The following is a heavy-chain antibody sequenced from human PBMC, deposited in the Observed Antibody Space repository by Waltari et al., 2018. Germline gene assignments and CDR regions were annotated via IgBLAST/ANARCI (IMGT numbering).Heavy chain of an antibody. Sequence: QVQLVESGGGVGQPGRSLRLPCAASGFTFSRFGMHWVRQAPGKGLEWVAVIWHDGSNEYYVDSVKGRFTISRDNSKNTLYLQMNSLRAEDSAVYYCASQSTTLFDYWGQGTLVTVSS. CDR1: GFTFSRFG. CDR3: ASQSTTLFDY. J-gene: IGHJ4*02. CDR2: IWHDGSNE. D-gene: IGHD2-15*01. V-gene: IGHV3-33*01.